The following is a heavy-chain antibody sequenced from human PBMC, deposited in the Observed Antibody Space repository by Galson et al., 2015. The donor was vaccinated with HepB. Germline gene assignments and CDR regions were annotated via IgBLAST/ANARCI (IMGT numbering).Heavy chain of an antibody. J-gene: IGHJ2*01. V-gene: IGHV3-30*18. CDR3: AKDPKRSSGWYDWYFDL. CDR1: GFTFSSYG. Sequence: SLRLSCAASGFTFSSYGMHWVRQAPGKGLEWVAVISYDGSNKYYADSVKGRFTISRDNSKNTLYLQMNSLRAEDTAVYYCAKDPKRSSGWYDWYFDLWGRGTLVTVSS. D-gene: IGHD6-19*01. CDR2: ISYDGSNK.